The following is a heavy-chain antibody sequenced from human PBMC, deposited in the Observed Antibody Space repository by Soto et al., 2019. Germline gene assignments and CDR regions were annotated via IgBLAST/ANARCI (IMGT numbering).Heavy chain of an antibody. V-gene: IGHV1-18*01. CDR3: ARDLPVYGGNSFDY. CDR2: ISAYNGNT. Sequence: ASVKVSCKASGYTFTSYGISWVRQAPRQGLEWMGWISAYNGNTNYAQKLQGRVTMTTDTSTRTAYMELRSLRSDDTAVYYCARDLPVYGGNSFDYGGQGTLVNVSS. D-gene: IGHD4-17*01. J-gene: IGHJ4*02. CDR1: GYTFTSYG.